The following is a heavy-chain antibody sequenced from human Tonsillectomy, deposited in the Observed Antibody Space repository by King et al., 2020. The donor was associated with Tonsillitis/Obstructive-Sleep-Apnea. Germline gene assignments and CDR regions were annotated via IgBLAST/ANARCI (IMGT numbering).Heavy chain of an antibody. Sequence: VQLVESGGGVVRPGRSLRLSCAASGFTFSSCAMHWVRQAPGKGLEWVAVISYDGSRKYYADSVKGRFTISRDNSKKKLYLQMNSLRTEDTAVYYCARGDILVIPAAPHFDDWGQGTLVTVPS. J-gene: IGHJ4*02. CDR1: GFTFSSCA. CDR3: ARGDILVIPAAPHFDD. CDR2: ISYDGSRK. V-gene: IGHV3-30*04. D-gene: IGHD2-2*01.